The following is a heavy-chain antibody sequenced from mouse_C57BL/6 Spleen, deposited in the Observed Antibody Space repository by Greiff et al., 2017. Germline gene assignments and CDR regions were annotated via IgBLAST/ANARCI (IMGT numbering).Heavy chain of an antibody. Sequence: EVHLVESGGGLVKPGGSLKLSCAASGFTFSDYGMHWVRQAPEKGLEWVAYISSGSSTIYYADTVKGRFTISRDNAKNTLFLQMTSLRSEDTAMYYCARGYGSPYYFDYWGQGTTLTVSS. CDR2: ISSGSSTI. CDR3: ARGYGSPYYFDY. D-gene: IGHD1-1*01. V-gene: IGHV5-17*01. J-gene: IGHJ2*01. CDR1: GFTFSDYG.